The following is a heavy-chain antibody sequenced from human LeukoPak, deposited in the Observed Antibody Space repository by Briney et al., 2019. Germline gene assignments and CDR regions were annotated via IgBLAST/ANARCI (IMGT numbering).Heavy chain of an antibody. D-gene: IGHD6-13*01. J-gene: IGHJ4*02. V-gene: IGHV4-34*01. CDR2: INHSGST. CDR3: ARGLGIAAAGTYKTFDY. Sequence: SETLSLTCTVSGGSISSDDYYWNWIRQPPGKVLEWIGEINHSGSTNYNPSLKSRVTISVDTSKNQFSLKLSSVTAADTAVYYCARGLGIAAAGTYKTFDYWGQRTLVTVSS. CDR1: GGSISSDDYY.